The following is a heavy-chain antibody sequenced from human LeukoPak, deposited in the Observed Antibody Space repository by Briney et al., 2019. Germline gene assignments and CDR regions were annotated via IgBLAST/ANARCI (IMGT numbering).Heavy chain of an antibody. Sequence: GGSLRLSCGASGFTFSSYAMHWVRQAPGKGLEWVSYVSSSGGTIYYADSVKGRFTISRDNAKNTLYLQMNSLRAEDTAVYYCARVQKEYSSSSPAFDIWGQGTMVTVSS. J-gene: IGHJ3*02. V-gene: IGHV3-48*03. CDR2: VSSSGGTI. CDR1: GFTFSSYA. D-gene: IGHD6-6*01. CDR3: ARVQKEYSSSSPAFDI.